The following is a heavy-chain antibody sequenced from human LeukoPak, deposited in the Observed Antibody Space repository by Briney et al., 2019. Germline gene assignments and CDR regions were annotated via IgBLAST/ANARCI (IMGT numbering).Heavy chain of an antibody. CDR2: IYYSGST. V-gene: IGHV4-59*01. CDR3: ATFPRSRSWYYFDY. CDR1: GGSISSYY. Sequence: PSETLSLTCTVSGGSISSYYWSWIRQPPGKGLECIGYIYYSGSTNYNPSLKSRVTISVDTSKNQFSLKLSSVTAADTAVYYCATFPRSRSWYYFDYWGQGTLVTVSS. J-gene: IGHJ4*02. D-gene: IGHD6-13*01.